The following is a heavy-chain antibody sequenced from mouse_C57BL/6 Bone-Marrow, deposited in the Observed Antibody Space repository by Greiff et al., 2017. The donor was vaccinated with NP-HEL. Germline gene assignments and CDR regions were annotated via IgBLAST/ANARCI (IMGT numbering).Heavy chain of an antibody. Sequence: EVHLVESGGGLVQPGGSLKLSCAASGFTFSDYGMAWVRQAPRKGPEWVAFISNLAYSIYYADTVTGRFTISRENAKNTLYREMSSLRSEDTAMYYCARHGNYGSSYWYFDVWGTGTSVTVSS. CDR2: ISNLAYSI. CDR3: ARHGNYGSSYWYFDV. J-gene: IGHJ1*03. D-gene: IGHD1-1*01. CDR1: GFTFSDYG. V-gene: IGHV5-15*01.